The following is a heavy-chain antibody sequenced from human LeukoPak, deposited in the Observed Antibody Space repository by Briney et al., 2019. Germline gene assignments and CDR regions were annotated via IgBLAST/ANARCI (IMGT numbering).Heavy chain of an antibody. CDR3: AKDGLVVAATTRYNWFDP. CDR1: GFTFSSYA. Sequence: GGSLRVSCAASGFTFSSYAMSWVRQAPGKGLEWVSSISGSGGTTYYADSVKGRFTISRDNSKNTLFLQMNSLRAEDTAVYYCAKDGLVVAATTRYNWFDPWGQGALVTVSS. J-gene: IGHJ5*02. CDR2: ISGSGGTT. D-gene: IGHD2-15*01. V-gene: IGHV3-23*01.